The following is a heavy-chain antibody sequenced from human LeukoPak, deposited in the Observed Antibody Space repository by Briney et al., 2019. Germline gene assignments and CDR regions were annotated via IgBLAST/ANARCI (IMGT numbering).Heavy chain of an antibody. J-gene: IGHJ3*01. Sequence: SETLSLTCTVSGTSVSSYYWSWIRQPAGRGLEWIGRIYTRGSTNYNPSLQSRVSMSVDSSKSQFSLRLTSVTAADTAIYYCARGRYCSATTCSGGDAFDVWGQGTVVTVSS. V-gene: IGHV4-4*07. CDR1: GTSVSSYY. CDR2: IYTRGST. CDR3: ARGRYCSATTCSGGDAFDV. D-gene: IGHD2-8*02.